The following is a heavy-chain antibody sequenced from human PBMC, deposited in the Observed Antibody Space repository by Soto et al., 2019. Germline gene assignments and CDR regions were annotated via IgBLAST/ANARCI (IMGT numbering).Heavy chain of an antibody. V-gene: IGHV1-69*01. CDR1: GGTFSSYA. CDR2: IIPIFGTA. CDR3: ARATKGARPFDY. D-gene: IGHD6-6*01. Sequence: QAQLVQSGAEVKKPGSSVKVSCKASGGTFSSYAISWVRQAPGQGLEWMGGIIPIFGTANYAQKFQGRVTITADESTSTAYMELSSRRSEDTSVYYCARATKGARPFDYWGQGTLVTVSS. J-gene: IGHJ4*02.